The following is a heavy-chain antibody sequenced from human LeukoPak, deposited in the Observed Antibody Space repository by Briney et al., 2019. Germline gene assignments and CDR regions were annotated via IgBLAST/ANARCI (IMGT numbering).Heavy chain of an antibody. CDR3: ASGGAVTLLDY. D-gene: IGHD4-17*01. V-gene: IGHV4-34*01. CDR1: GGSFSGYY. Sequence: SETLSLTCAVYGGSFSGYYWSWIRQPPGKGLEWIGEINHSGSTNYNPSLKSRVTISVDTSKNQFSLKLSSVTAADTAVYYCASGGAVTLLDYWGQGTLVTVSS. CDR2: INHSGST. J-gene: IGHJ4*02.